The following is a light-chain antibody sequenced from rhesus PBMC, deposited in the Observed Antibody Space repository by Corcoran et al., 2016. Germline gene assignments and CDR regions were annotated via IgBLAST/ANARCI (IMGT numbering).Light chain of an antibody. CDR2: AAP. CDR3: QQGYNTPYR. V-gene: IGKV1-18*01. J-gene: IGKJ2*01. CDR1: QGISSW. Sequence: DIQMTQSPSSLSASVGDKVTITCRASQGISSWLAWYQQKPGKAPKLLIYAAPSLQSGVASRVSGSGSGTDYTLTISSLLPEDFATYYCQQGYNTPYRFGQGTKVEIK.